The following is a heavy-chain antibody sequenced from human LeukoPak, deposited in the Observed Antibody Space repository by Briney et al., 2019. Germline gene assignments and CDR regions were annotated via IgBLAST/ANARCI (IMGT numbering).Heavy chain of an antibody. CDR2: IYYSGST. J-gene: IGHJ4*02. D-gene: IGHD4-11*01. CDR3: AREFMTTVTYYFDY. V-gene: IGHV4-39*07. CDR1: GGSISSSSYY. Sequence: SETLSLTCTVSGGSISSSSYYWGWIRQPPGKGLEWIGSIYYSGSTYYNPSLKSRVTLSVDTSKNQFSLKLSSVTAADTAVYYCAREFMTTVTYYFDYWGQGTLVTVSS.